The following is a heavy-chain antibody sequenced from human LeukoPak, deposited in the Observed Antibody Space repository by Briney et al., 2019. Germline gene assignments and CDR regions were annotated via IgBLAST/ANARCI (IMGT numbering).Heavy chain of an antibody. CDR1: GFTFSSYG. CDR2: IRYDGRNK. J-gene: IGHJ4*02. V-gene: IGHV3-30*02. D-gene: IGHD1-26*01. CDR3: AKDLGDSGPTPDSDY. Sequence: GGSLRLSCAVSGFTFSSYGMHWVRQALGKGLEWVAFIRYDGRNKYYADSVKGRFTISRDNSKSTLYLQMSSLRTEDTSVYYCAKDLGDSGPTPDSDYWGQGTLVTVSS.